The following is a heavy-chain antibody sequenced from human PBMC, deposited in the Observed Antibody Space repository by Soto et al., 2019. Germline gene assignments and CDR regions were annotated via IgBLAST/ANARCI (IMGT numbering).Heavy chain of an antibody. CDR2: IYHSGST. Sequence: SETLSLTCGVSGDSISSYYWSWIRQPPGKGLEWIGYIYHSGSTDYNPSLKSRVTISADTSKNQFSLRLSSVTAADTAVYYCARQLNAFDYWGQGTLVTVS. CDR3: ARQLNAFDY. V-gene: IGHV4-59*08. J-gene: IGHJ4*02. CDR1: GDSISSYY.